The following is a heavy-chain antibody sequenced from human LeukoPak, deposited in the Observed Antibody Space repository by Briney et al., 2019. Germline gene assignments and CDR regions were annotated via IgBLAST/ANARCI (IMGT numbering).Heavy chain of an antibody. CDR1: GFTFSNYA. CDR3: ARGTKTLGY. CDR2: ISYNGTKK. J-gene: IGHJ4*02. D-gene: IGHD3-22*01. Sequence: GGSLRLSCEASGFTFSNYAMHWVRQAPGKGLEWVAIISYNGTKKSYGDSVRGRFAISRDNSENMLPLQMNSLKPGDTGIYFCARGTKTLGYWGQGTLVLVSS. V-gene: IGHV3-30*09.